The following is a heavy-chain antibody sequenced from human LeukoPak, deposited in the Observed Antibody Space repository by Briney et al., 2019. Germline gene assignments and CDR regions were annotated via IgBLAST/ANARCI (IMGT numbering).Heavy chain of an antibody. J-gene: IGHJ4*02. D-gene: IGHD2-15*01. CDR2: IGAYNGNT. CDR3: ARNSNPYLAASIDY. V-gene: IGHV1-18*01. CDR1: GYTLTSHG. Sequence: ASVKVSCKASGYTLTSHGISWVRQAPGQGLEWMGWIGAYNGNTNYAQKVQGRVTMTTDTSTSTAYMELRSLRSDDTAVYYCARNSNPYLAASIDYWGQGTLVTVSS.